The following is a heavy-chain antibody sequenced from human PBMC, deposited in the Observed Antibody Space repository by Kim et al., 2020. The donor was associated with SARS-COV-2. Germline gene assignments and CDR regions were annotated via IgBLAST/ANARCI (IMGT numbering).Heavy chain of an antibody. J-gene: IGHJ4*02. Sequence: APTLQGRVTMTTGTSTSTAYMELRSLRSDDTAVYYCAREYNSGSYSFDYWGQGTLVTVSS. CDR3: AREYNSGSYSFDY. D-gene: IGHD1-26*01. V-gene: IGHV1-18*01.